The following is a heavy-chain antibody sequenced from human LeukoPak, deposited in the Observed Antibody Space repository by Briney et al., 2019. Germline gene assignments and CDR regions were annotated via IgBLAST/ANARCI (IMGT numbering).Heavy chain of an antibody. V-gene: IGHV1-18*01. CDR1: GYTFTSYG. D-gene: IGHD3-3*01. CDR3: ACLNYDFWSGYSLDP. CDR2: ISAYNGNT. J-gene: IGHJ5*02. Sequence: GASVKVSCKASGYTFTSYGISWVRQAPGQGLEWMGWISAYNGNTNYAQKLQGRVTMTTDTSTSTAYMELRSLRSDDTAVYYCACLNYDFWSGYSLDPWGQGTLVTVSS.